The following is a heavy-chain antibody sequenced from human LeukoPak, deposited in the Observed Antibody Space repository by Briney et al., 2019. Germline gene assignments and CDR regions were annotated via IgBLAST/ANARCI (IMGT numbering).Heavy chain of an antibody. CDR1: GFTFSSYS. Sequence: GGXLRLSCAASGFTFSSYSMNWVRQAPGKGLEWVSSISSSSSYIYYADSVKGRFTISRDNAKNSLYLQMNSLRAEDTAVYYCARDASDFGYGFNWFDPWGQGTLVTVSS. J-gene: IGHJ5*02. CDR3: ARDASDFGYGFNWFDP. CDR2: ISSSSSYI. V-gene: IGHV3-21*01. D-gene: IGHD2-15*01.